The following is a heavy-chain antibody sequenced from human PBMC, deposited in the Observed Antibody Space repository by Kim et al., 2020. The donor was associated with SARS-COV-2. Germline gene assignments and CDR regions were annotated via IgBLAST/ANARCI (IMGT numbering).Heavy chain of an antibody. J-gene: IGHJ4*02. CDR2: TA. CDR3: ATAFSSGYLH. D-gene: IGHD3-22*01. Sequence: TANYAQKFQGRVTITADESTSTAYMELSSLRSEDTAVYYCATAFSSGYLHWGQGTLVTVSS. V-gene: IGHV1-69*01.